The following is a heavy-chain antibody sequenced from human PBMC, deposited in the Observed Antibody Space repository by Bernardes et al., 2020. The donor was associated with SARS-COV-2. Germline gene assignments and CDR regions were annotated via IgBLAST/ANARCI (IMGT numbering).Heavy chain of an antibody. J-gene: IGHJ5*02. D-gene: IGHD1-26*01. CDR1: CASLSGYY. CDR3: ARGSNPTEHWFDP. CDR2: PFHNGTT. Sequence: SETLSLTCGVYCASLSGYYLGSNRQIPGNGLEWIGEPFHNGTTSYTPSPETRVAISVDTSNNQFSLKLWSLSAADTGVYYCARGSNPTEHWFDPWGQGTLVTVSS. V-gene: IGHV4-34*01.